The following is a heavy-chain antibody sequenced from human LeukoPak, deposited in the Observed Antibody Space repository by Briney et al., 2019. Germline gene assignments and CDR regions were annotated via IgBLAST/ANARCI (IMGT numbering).Heavy chain of an antibody. Sequence: GASVKVSCKASGYTFTSYYMHWVRQAPGQGLEWMGIINPSGGSTSYAQKFQGRGTMTRDTSTSTVYMELGSLRSEDTAGYYCAIARTIVPAAIGYWGQGTLVTVSS. D-gene: IGHD2-2*02. J-gene: IGHJ4*02. CDR1: GYTFTSYY. CDR3: AIARTIVPAAIGY. CDR2: INPSGGST. V-gene: IGHV1-46*01.